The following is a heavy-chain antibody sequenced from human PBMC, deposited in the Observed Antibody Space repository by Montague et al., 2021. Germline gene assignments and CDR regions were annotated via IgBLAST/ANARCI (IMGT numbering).Heavy chain of an antibody. J-gene: IGHJ5*02. CDR1: GASITSNIYY. Sequence: SETLSLTRTVSGASITSNIYYWGWTRQSPGKGLEWIGSIYYSGNSFYQPSLKSRITMAVDTSKSQFSLKLSSVTAADTAIYYCARVFSSWYVGWFDPWGQGTLVTVSS. CDR2: IYYSGNS. V-gene: IGHV4-39*07. D-gene: IGHD6-13*01. CDR3: ARVFSSWYVGWFDP.